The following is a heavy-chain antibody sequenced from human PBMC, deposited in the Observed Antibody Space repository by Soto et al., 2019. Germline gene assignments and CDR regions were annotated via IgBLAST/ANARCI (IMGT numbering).Heavy chain of an antibody. D-gene: IGHD5-18*01. V-gene: IGHV3-21*01. CDR3: ARWDTAMVTGPQFDY. CDR1: GFTFSSYS. Sequence: GGSLRLSCAASGFTFSSYSMNWVRQAPGKGLEWVSSISSSSSYIYYADSVKGRFTISRDNAKYSLYLQMNSLRAEDTAVYYCARWDTAMVTGPQFDYWGQGTLVTVSS. CDR2: ISSSSSYI. J-gene: IGHJ4*02.